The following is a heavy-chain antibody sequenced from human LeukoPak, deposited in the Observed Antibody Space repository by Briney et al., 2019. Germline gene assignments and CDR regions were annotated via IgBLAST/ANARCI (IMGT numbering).Heavy chain of an antibody. CDR2: IKEDGSEK. Sequence: PGGSLRLSCAASGFTFGKYWMSWVRQAPGNGLEWLANIKEDGSEKYYVDSVKGRFTISRDNAKNSLFLQTNSLRADDTAVYFCARGYYSINWFDPWGQGTLVTVSS. V-gene: IGHV3-7*04. CDR1: GFTFGKYW. CDR3: ARGYYSINWFDP. J-gene: IGHJ5*02. D-gene: IGHD3-10*01.